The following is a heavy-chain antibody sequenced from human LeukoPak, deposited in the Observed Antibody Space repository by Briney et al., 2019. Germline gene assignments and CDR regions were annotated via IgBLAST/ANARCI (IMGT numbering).Heavy chain of an antibody. CDR1: GGSISSYY. Sequence: PSETLSLTCTVSGGSISSYYWSWIRQPPGKGLEWIGYIYTSGSTNYNPSLKSRVTISVDTSKNQFSLKLSSVTAADTAVYYCARSALYYDILTGAAPYYMDVWGKGTTVTVS. CDR3: ARSALYYDILTGAAPYYMDV. D-gene: IGHD3-9*01. CDR2: IYTSGST. V-gene: IGHV4-4*09. J-gene: IGHJ6*03.